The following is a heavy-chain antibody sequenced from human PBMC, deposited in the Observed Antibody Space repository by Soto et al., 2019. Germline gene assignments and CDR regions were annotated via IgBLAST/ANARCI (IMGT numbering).Heavy chain of an antibody. J-gene: IGHJ6*02. CDR3: AKDRYCSGGSCLNYYGMDV. CDR1: GFTFSYYS. D-gene: IGHD2-15*01. CDR2: ISYDGSNK. V-gene: IGHV3-30*18. Sequence: PGGSLRLSCVASGFTFSYYSINWVRQAPGKGLEWVAVISYDGSNKYYADSMKGRFTISRDNSKNTLYLQMNSLRAEDTAVYYCAKDRYCSGGSCLNYYGMDVWGQGTTVTVS.